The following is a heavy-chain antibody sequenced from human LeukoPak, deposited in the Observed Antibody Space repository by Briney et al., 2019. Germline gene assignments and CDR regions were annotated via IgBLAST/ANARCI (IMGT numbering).Heavy chain of an antibody. Sequence: GGSLRLSCAASGFTFSSYAMSWVRQAPGKGLEWVSAISGSGGSTYYADSVKGRFTISRDNSKNTLYLQMNSLRAEDTAVYYCAKDWRAGSGTLQLWSYWGQGTLVTVSS. J-gene: IGHJ4*02. CDR3: AKDWRAGSGTLQLWSY. CDR1: GFTFSSYA. CDR2: ISGSGGST. D-gene: IGHD5-18*01. V-gene: IGHV3-23*01.